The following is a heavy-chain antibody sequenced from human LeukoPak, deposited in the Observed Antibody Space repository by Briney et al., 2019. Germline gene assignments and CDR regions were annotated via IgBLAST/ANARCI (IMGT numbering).Heavy chain of an antibody. CDR1: GFTFDDYA. D-gene: IGHD3-10*01. CDR3: AKDIGSGSSALFYYYYYGMDV. Sequence: GGSLRLSCAASGFTFDDYAMHWVRHAPGKGLEWVSGISWDSGSIGFADSVKGRFTISRDNAKNSLYLQMNSLRAEDTALYYCAKDIGSGSSALFYYYYYGMDVWGQGTTVTVSS. CDR2: ISWDSGSI. V-gene: IGHV3-9*01. J-gene: IGHJ6*02.